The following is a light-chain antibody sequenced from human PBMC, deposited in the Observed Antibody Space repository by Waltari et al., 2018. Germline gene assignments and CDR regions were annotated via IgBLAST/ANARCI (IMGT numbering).Light chain of an antibody. Sequence: QPVLTQPPSASGTPGQTVSIPCSGSTSKLGPNCVSWYVQIPGTAPKLVIHRNHERPSRIPDRFSGSKSGTSATLAITGLRSEDEADYYCSAWDDSLSAWVFGGGTSLTVL. CDR1: TSKLGPNC. V-gene: IGLV1-47*01. CDR2: RNH. CDR3: SAWDDSLSAWV. J-gene: IGLJ3*02.